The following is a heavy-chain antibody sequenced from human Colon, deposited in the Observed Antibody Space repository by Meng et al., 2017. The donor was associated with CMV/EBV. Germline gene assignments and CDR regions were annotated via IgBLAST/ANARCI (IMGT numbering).Heavy chain of an antibody. CDR2: ISLNNIG. CDR1: GFRFDHYA. D-gene: IGHD3-10*01. CDR3: VKDMPVTNWGSGGLDV. Sequence: GGSLRLSCVGSGFRFDHYAMHWVRQVPGKGLEWVSGISLNNIGEYSESVRDRFTISRDNAKNSLYLQMNSLKAEDTALYYCVKDMPVTNWGSGGLDVWGQGTTVTVSS. V-gene: IGHV3-9*01. J-gene: IGHJ6*02.